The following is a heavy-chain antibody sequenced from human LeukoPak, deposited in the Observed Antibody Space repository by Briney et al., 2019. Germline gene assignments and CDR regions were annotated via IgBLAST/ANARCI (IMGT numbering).Heavy chain of an antibody. J-gene: IGHJ4*02. CDR2: ISSSGSTI. V-gene: IGHV3-48*03. Sequence: GGSLRLSCAASGFTFSSYEMNWVRQAPGKGLEWVSYISSSGSTIYYADSVKGRFTISRDNSKNTLYLQMNSLRAEDTAVYYCARDQKFCDILTGSILYWGQGTLVTVSS. D-gene: IGHD3-9*01. CDR1: GFTFSSYE. CDR3: ARDQKFCDILTGSILY.